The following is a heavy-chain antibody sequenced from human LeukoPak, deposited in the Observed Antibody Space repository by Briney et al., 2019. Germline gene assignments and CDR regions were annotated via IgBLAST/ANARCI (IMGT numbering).Heavy chain of an antibody. CDR1: GFTVSSNY. D-gene: IGHD2-2*01. Sequence: GGSLRLSCAASGFTVSSNYMSWVRQAPGKGLEWVSVIYSGGSTYYADSVKGRFTISRDNAKNTLYLQMNSLRAEDTAVYYCARDLGGYCSSTSCPSTLHWFDPWGQGTLVTVSS. J-gene: IGHJ5*02. CDR3: ARDLGGYCSSTSCPSTLHWFDP. CDR2: IYSGGST. V-gene: IGHV3-53*01.